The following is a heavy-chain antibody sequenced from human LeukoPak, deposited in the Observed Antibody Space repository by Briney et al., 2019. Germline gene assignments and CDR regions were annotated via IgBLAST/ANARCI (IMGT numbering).Heavy chain of an antibody. J-gene: IGHJ4*02. Sequence: PSETLSLTCTVSGGSISSYYWSWIRLPPGKGLEWIGYIYNSGTTKYNPSLRSRATISGDTSKNQFSLKLTSVTAADTAVYYCARRELYSSGWTYWGQGTLVTVSS. CDR3: ARRELYSSGWTY. D-gene: IGHD6-19*01. CDR1: GGSISSYY. CDR2: IYNSGTT. V-gene: IGHV4-59*08.